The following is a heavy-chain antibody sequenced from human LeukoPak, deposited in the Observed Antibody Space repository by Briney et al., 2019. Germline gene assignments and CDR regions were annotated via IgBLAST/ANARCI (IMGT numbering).Heavy chain of an antibody. Sequence: ASVNVSCKASGYTFTSYGISWVRQAPGQGLEWMGWISAYNGNTNYAQKLQGRVTMTTDTSTSTAYMELRSLRSDDTAVYYCARESAYYYDSSGYYSLAFDIWGQGTMVTVSS. CDR2: ISAYNGNT. V-gene: IGHV1-18*01. CDR3: ARESAYYYDSSGYYSLAFDI. CDR1: GYTFTSYG. J-gene: IGHJ3*02. D-gene: IGHD3-22*01.